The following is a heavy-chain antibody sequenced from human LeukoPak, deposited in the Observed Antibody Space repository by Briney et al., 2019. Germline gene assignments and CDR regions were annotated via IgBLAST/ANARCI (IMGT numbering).Heavy chain of an antibody. Sequence: PSQTLSLTCTVSGGSINSASHYWGWIRQPADKGLEWIGRLYFSGTANYNPSLTSRVTISLDTSKNQFSLKLSSVTAADTAVYYCARETTAHGYFDYWGQGTLVTVSS. D-gene: IGHD4-17*01. CDR3: ARETTAHGYFDY. CDR1: GGSINSASHY. J-gene: IGHJ4*02. V-gene: IGHV4-61*02. CDR2: LYFSGTA.